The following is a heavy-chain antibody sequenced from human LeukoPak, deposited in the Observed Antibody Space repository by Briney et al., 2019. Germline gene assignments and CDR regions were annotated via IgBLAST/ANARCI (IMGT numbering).Heavy chain of an antibody. CDR1: GYTLTELS. J-gene: IGHJ6*02. CDR3: ATPLPQGLYYYYYGMDV. V-gene: IGHV1-24*01. CDR2: FDPEDGET. Sequence: ASVNVSCKVSGYTLTELSMHWVRQAPGKGLEWMGGFDPEDGETIYAQKFQGRVTMTEDTSTDTAYMELSSLRSEDTAVYYCATPLPQGLYYYYYGMDVWGQGTTVTVSS.